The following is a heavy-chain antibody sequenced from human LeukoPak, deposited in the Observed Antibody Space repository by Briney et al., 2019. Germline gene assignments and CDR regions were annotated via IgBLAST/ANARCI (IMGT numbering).Heavy chain of an antibody. D-gene: IGHD6-19*01. CDR3: ARGGKQWRGGNYFDS. CDR1: GYTFTDYA. J-gene: IGHJ4*02. CDR2: ITTGRGET. Sequence: ASVKVSCKASGYTFTDYALHWGRPAPGQSLEWMGWITTGRGETRYSREFQRRITFTRDTSASTVYMDLSDLRSEDTAVYYCARGGKQWRGGNYFDSWGQGTLVAVSS. V-gene: IGHV1-3*03.